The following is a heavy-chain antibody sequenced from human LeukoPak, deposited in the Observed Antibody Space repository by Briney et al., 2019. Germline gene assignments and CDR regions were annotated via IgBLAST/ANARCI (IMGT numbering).Heavy chain of an antibody. V-gene: IGHV1-8*03. CDR2: MNPNSGNT. D-gene: IGHD5-18*01. CDR3: ARYKSRRYSYAY. CDR1: GYTFTSYD. Sequence: GASVKVSCKASGYTFTSYDINWVRQATGQGLEWMGWMNPNSGNTGYAQKFQGRVTITRNTSISTAYMELSGLRSEDTAVYYRARYKSRRYSYAYWGQGTLVTVSS. J-gene: IGHJ4*02.